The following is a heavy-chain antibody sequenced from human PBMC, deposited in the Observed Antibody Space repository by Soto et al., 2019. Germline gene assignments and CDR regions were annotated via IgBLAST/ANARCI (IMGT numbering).Heavy chain of an antibody. V-gene: IGHV3-33*01. D-gene: IGHD4-17*01. Sequence: GGSLRLSCAASGFTFSSYGMHWVRQAPGKGLEWVAVIWYDGSNKYYADSVKGRFTISRDNSKNTLYLQMNSLRAEDTAVYYCARDETDTVTPTGGSGVLYYFDYWGQGTLVTVSS. CDR3: ARDETDTVTPTGGSGVLYYFDY. CDR2: IWYDGSNK. J-gene: IGHJ4*02. CDR1: GFTFSSYG.